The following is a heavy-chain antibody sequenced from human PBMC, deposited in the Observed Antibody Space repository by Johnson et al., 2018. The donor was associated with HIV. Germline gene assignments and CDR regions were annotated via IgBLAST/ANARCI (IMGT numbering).Heavy chain of an antibody. Sequence: VQLVESGGGLVKPGGSLRLSCAASGFTFSNAWMSWVRQAPGKGLEWVSVIYSGDNTLYADSVKGRFIVSRDNSKNTLYVQMNSLRAEDTAVYYCAGGVAVAFDIWGPGTMVTVSS. CDR3: AGGVAVAFDI. CDR2: IYSGDNT. D-gene: IGHD6-19*01. V-gene: IGHV3-66*01. CDR1: GFTFSNAW. J-gene: IGHJ3*02.